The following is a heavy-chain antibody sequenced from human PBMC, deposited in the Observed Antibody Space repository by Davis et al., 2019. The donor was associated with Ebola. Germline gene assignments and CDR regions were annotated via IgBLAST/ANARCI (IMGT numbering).Heavy chain of an antibody. CDR2: ISSSSNYI. CDR1: GFTFSSNS. CDR3: ARGAYGDYIVKAFDI. Sequence: GESLKISCAASGFTFSSNSMNWVRQAPGKGLEWVSFISSSSNYIYYADSVQGRFTISRDNSKNTLYLQMNSLRAEDTAIYYCARGAYGDYIVKAFDIWGQGTKVTVSS. J-gene: IGHJ3*02. V-gene: IGHV3-21*01. D-gene: IGHD4-17*01.